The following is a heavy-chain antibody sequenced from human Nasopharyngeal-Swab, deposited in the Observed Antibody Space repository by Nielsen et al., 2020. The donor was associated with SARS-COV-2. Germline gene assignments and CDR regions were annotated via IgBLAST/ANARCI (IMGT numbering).Heavy chain of an antibody. J-gene: IGHJ4*01. Sequence: GGSLRLSCAASGFSFSASGMSWVRRAPGKGLEWVSSISIGNGYILYADSVKGRFTISRDNVRESLFLQMNSLTADDTAVYYCARVRYYGSGDYRPHYFDFWGHGTLVTVSS. CDR1: GFSFSASG. V-gene: IGHV3-21*01. CDR2: ISIGNGYI. D-gene: IGHD3-10*01. CDR3: ARVRYYGSGDYRPHYFDF.